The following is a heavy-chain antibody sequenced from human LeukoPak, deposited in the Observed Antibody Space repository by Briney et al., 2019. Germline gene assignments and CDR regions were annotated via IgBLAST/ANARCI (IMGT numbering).Heavy chain of an antibody. D-gene: IGHD3-22*01. CDR3: ARKTYYYDTSPAGWFDT. CDR2: INQDGSAK. Sequence: PGGSLRLSCAASGFTFNTYTMNWVRQTPGKGLEWVANINQDGSAKNYVDSVEGRFTISRDNAKNSLYLQMDSLSAEDTAIYYCARKTYYYDTSPAGWFDTWGQGTLGTVSS. J-gene: IGHJ5*02. V-gene: IGHV3-7*01. CDR1: GFTFNTYT.